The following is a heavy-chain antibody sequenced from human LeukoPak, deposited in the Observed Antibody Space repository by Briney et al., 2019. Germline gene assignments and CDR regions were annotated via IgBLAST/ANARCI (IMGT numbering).Heavy chain of an antibody. CDR1: GFTVSTNY. Sequence: GGSLRLSCAASGFTVSTNYMNWVRQAPGKGLEWVSVIYSSGSTYYADSVEGRFTISRDNSKNTLYLQVNGLRAEDTAVYYCARTKYYYDSSGYPDTFDIWGQGTMVTVSS. J-gene: IGHJ3*02. CDR2: IYSSGST. CDR3: ARTKYYYDSSGYPDTFDI. V-gene: IGHV3-53*01. D-gene: IGHD3-22*01.